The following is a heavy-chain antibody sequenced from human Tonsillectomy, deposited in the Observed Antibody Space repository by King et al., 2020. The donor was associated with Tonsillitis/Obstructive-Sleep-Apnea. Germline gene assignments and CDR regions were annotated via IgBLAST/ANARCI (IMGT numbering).Heavy chain of an antibody. CDR3: ARGTTVTTYYFYMDV. CDR2: IYYSGSS. D-gene: IGHD4-17*01. J-gene: IGHJ6*03. CDR1: GGSLSSGGYY. Sequence: QLQLQESGPGLVKPSQTLSLTCTVSGGSLSSGGYYWSWIRQHPGKDLEWIGYIYYSGSSYYNPSLQSLVSISVDTAKNQFSLKLSSVTAADTAVYYCARGTTVTTYYFYMDVWGKGTTVTVSS. V-gene: IGHV4-31*01.